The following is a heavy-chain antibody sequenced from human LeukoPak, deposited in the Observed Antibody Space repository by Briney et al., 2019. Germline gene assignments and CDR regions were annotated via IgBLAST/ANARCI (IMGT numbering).Heavy chain of an antibody. Sequence: PSETLSLTCTVSGGSISSYYWSWIRQPPGKGLEWIGYIYYSGSTNYSPSLKSRVTISVDTSKNQFSLKLSSVTAADTAVYYCARARSGYSYGFIDYWGQGTLVTVSS. CDR1: GGSISSYY. CDR3: ARARSGYSYGFIDY. J-gene: IGHJ4*02. V-gene: IGHV4-59*01. D-gene: IGHD5-18*01. CDR2: IYYSGST.